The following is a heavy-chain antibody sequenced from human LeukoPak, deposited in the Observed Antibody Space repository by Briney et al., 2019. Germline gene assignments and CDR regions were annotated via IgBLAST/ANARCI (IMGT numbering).Heavy chain of an antibody. V-gene: IGHV1-2*02. CDR3: ARVRWGGYNSYFDY. CDR1: GYTFTGYY. Sequence: VASVKVSCKASGYTFTGYYMHWVRQAPGQGLEWMGWINPNSGGTNYAQKFQGRVTMTRDTSISTAYMELSRLRSDDTAVYYCARVRWGGYNSYFDYWGQGTLVTVSS. CDR2: INPNSGGT. J-gene: IGHJ4*02. D-gene: IGHD5-24*01.